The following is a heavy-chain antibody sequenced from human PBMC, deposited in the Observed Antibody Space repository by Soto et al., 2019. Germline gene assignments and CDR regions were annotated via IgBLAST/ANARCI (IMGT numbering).Heavy chain of an antibody. V-gene: IGHV4-59*11. CDR3: ARVGRSGWSPDY. J-gene: IGHJ4*02. Sequence: SETLSLTCTVSGGSISGHYWTWIRQPPGKELEWIGYIFYSGVTNYNPSLKSRVTLSVDTSKNQFSLNLRSVTAEDTALYYCARVGRSGWSPDYWGRGTLVTVSS. CDR2: IFYSGVT. CDR1: GGSISGHY. D-gene: IGHD6-19*01.